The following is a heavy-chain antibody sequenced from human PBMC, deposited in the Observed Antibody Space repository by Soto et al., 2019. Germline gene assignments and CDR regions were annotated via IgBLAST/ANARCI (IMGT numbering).Heavy chain of an antibody. J-gene: IGHJ2*01. CDR3: AEGATGFDL. V-gene: IGHV3-33*01. CDR1: GFTFSSYG. Sequence: QVQLVESGGGVVQPGRSLRLSCAASGFTFSSYGMHWVRQAPGKGLEWVAVIWYDGSNKYYADSVKGRFTISRDNSKNTLYLQMNSLRAEDTAVYYCAEGATGFDLWGRGTLVTVSS. D-gene: IGHD1-26*01. CDR2: IWYDGSNK.